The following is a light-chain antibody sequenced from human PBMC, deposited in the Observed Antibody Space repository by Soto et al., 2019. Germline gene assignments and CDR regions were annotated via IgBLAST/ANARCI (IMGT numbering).Light chain of an antibody. CDR3: QQRSNWPPIT. CDR1: QSVSSY. CDR2: DAS. J-gene: IGKJ5*01. Sequence: EIVLTQSPATLALSPGERATLSCGASQSVSSYLAWYQQKAGQAPRLLIYDASNRATGIPARFTGSGSGTDFTLTISSLEPEDFAVYYCQQRSNWPPITFGQGTRLEIK. V-gene: IGKV3-11*01.